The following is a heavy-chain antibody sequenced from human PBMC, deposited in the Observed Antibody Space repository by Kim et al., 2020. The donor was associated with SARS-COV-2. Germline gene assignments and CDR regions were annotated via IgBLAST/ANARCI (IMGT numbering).Heavy chain of an antibody. J-gene: IGHJ3*02. CDR3: AGGSTSSDDFFHFGLHI. V-gene: IGHV1-69*04. CDR2: MIPMVGIT. Sequence: SVKVSCKASGGTFRNYAINWVRQAPGQGLEWMGRMIPMVGITTYAQKFQGRVTITADKSLNTAYLELSSLRSEDRAIYFCAGGSTSSDDFFHFGLHIWG. CDR1: GGTFRNYA. D-gene: IGHD6-6*01.